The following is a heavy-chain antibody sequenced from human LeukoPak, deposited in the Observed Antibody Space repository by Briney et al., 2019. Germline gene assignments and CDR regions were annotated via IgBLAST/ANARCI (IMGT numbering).Heavy chain of an antibody. V-gene: IGHV4-34*01. J-gene: IGHJ4*02. Sequence: PSETLSLTCAVYGGSFSGYYWSWIRQPPGKGLEWIGEINHSGSTNYNPSLKSRVTISVDTSKNQFSLKLSSVTAADTAVYYCARGVGATNSQTWGQGTLVTVSS. CDR2: INHSGST. CDR3: ARGVGATNSQT. CDR1: GGSFSGYY. D-gene: IGHD1-26*01.